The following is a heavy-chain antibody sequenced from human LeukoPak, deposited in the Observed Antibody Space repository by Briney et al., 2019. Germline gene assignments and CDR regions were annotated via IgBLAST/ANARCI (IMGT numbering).Heavy chain of an antibody. Sequence: NPSETLSLTCTVSGGSISSYYWSWIRQPAGKGLEWIGRIYTSGSTNYNPSLKSRVTMSVDTSKNQFSLKLSSVTAADTAVYYCARDLPSGWFGELGYWFDPWGQGTLVTVSS. CDR3: ARDLPSGWFGELGYWFDP. CDR1: GGSISSYY. D-gene: IGHD3-10*01. CDR2: IYTSGST. J-gene: IGHJ5*02. V-gene: IGHV4-4*07.